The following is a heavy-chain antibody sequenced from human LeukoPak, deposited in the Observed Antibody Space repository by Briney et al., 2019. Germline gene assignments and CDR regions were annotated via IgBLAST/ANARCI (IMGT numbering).Heavy chain of an antibody. D-gene: IGHD6-13*01. J-gene: IGHJ6*02. CDR2: INPNSGGT. Sequence: ASVKVSCKASGYTFTGYYMHWVRQAPGQGLEWMGWINPNSGGTNYAQKLQGRVTMTTDTSTSTAYMELRSLRSDDTAVYYCARVSGSSWYPNYYYYGMDVWGQGTTVTVSS. CDR3: ARVSGSSWYPNYYYYGMDV. CDR1: GYTFTGYY. V-gene: IGHV1-2*02.